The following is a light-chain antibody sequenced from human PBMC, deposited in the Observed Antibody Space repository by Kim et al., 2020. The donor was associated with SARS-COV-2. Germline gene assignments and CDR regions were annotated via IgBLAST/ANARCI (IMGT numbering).Light chain of an antibody. CDR3: QQSYSSPFT. CDR1: QNIRDY. Sequence: DIQMTQSQASLSASVGDRVTITCRASQNIRDYFNWYQQKPGKAPELLIYGASSLQTGVPSRFSGSGSGTEFTLTISRLQPEDFATYYCQQSYSSPFTFGPGTKVDIK. CDR2: GAS. J-gene: IGKJ3*01. V-gene: IGKV1-39*01.